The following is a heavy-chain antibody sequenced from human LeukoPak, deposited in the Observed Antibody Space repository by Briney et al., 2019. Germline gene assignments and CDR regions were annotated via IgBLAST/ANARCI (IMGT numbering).Heavy chain of an antibody. CDR1: GFTFSSYS. CDR2: ISSSSSYI. CDR3: ARGANYYDSSGYSHFDY. D-gene: IGHD3-22*01. V-gene: IGHV3-21*01. J-gene: IGHJ4*02. Sequence: PGGSLRLSCAASGFTFSSYSMNWVRQAPGKGLEWVSSISSSSSYIYYADSVKGRFTISRDNAKNSLYLQMNSLRAEDTAVYYCARGANYYDSSGYSHFDYWGQGTLVTVSS.